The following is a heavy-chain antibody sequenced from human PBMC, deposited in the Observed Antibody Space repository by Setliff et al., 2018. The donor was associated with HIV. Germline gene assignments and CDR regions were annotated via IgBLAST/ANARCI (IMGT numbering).Heavy chain of an antibody. V-gene: IGHV4-4*02. CDR2: IYHSGST. CDR1: GGSISSSNW. D-gene: IGHD3-10*01. J-gene: IGHJ4*02. CDR3: ARAPFYYGSGSYQTFDY. Sequence: SETLSLTCAVSGGSISSSNWWNWVRQPPGKGLEWIGEIYHSGSTYYNPSLKSRVTISVDTSKNQFSLKLSSVTAADTAVYYCARAPFYYGSGSYQTFDYWGQGTLVTVSS.